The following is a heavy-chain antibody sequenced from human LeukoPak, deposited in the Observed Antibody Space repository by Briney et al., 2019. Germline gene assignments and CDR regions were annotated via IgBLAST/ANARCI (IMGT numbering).Heavy chain of an antibody. Sequence: ASVKVSCKASGYTFTGYYIHWVRQAPGQGLEWMGWINPTSGGTNYAQKFQGRVTMTRDTSISTAYMELSWLRSDDTAVYYCARDRNYYGSGSYYNRGYYGMDVWGQGTTVTVSS. CDR3: ARDRNYYGSGSYYNRGYYGMDV. J-gene: IGHJ6*02. CDR2: INPTSGGT. CDR1: GYTFTGYY. D-gene: IGHD3-10*01. V-gene: IGHV1-2*02.